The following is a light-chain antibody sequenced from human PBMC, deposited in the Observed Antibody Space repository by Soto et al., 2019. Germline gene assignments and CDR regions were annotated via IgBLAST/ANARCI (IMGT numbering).Light chain of an antibody. V-gene: IGKV3-11*01. CDR3: QQRSNWPVT. J-gene: IGKJ4*01. CDR1: QTISKY. CDR2: NAS. Sequence: EIVVTQSPAALSLPPEERATIFCKTSQTISKYLVWYQQKPGQAPRLLINNASNRATGIPARFNGSGSGTDFTLTISSLKPEDFAVYYCQQRSNWPVTFGGGTKLEIK.